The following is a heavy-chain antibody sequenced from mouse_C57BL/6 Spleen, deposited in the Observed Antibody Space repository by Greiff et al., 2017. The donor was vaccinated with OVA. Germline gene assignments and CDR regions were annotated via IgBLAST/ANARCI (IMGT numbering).Heavy chain of an antibody. CDR1: GYTFTSYW. D-gene: IGHD1-1*01. CDR3: ERDYYGSSYYAMDY. Sequence: QVQLQQPGAELVKPGASVKLSCKASGYTFTSYWMHWVKQRPGRGLEWIGRIDPNSGGTKYNEKFKSKATLTVDKPSSTAYMQLSSLTSEDSAVYYWERDYYGSSYYAMDYWGPGTSGTVSS. V-gene: IGHV1-72*01. J-gene: IGHJ4*01. CDR2: IDPNSGGT.